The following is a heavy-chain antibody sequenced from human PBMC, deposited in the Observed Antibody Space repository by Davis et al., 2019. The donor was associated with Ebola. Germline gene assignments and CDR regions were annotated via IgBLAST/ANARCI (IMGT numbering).Heavy chain of an antibody. CDR1: GDTLTSYA. CDR3: AHLGPQRYCSGGGCHGYLDY. V-gene: IGHV1-69*13. J-gene: IGHJ4*02. Sequence: SVTVSCKAVGDTLTSYAMTWVRQAPGQGLEWMGGIIPVFRTARYAQKFQGRVTITADESTCTAYMELNGLRSEDTAVYYCAHLGPQRYCSGGGCHGYLDYWGQGSLVTVSS. CDR2: IIPVFRTA. D-gene: IGHD2-15*01.